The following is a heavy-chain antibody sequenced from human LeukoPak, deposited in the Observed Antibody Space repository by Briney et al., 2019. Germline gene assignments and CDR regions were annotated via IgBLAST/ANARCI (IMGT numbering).Heavy chain of an antibody. D-gene: IGHD6-6*01. CDR3: ARAVGYSSSSGGLDP. CDR2: INHSGST. CDR1: GGSFSGYY. Sequence: SSETLSLTCAVYGGSFSGYYWSWIRQPPGKGLEWIGEINHSGSTNYNPSLKSRVTISVDTSKNQFSLKLSSVTAADTAVYYCARAVGYSSSSGGLDPWGQGTLVTVSS. J-gene: IGHJ5*02. V-gene: IGHV4-34*01.